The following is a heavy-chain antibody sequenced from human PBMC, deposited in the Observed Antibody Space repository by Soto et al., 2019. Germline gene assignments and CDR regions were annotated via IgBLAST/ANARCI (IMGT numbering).Heavy chain of an antibody. Sequence: ASVKVSCKDSGYPVPSSGISCVRQAPRQGLEWMGWISAYNGNTNYAQKLQGRVTMTTDASTSTAYMELRSLRSDDTSVYYCARDRAAIRDYYYYGMDVWGQGTTVTGSS. V-gene: IGHV1-18*01. J-gene: IGHJ6*02. CDR1: GYPVPSSG. CDR2: ISAYNGNT. CDR3: ARDRAAIRDYYYYGMDV. D-gene: IGHD2-2*01.